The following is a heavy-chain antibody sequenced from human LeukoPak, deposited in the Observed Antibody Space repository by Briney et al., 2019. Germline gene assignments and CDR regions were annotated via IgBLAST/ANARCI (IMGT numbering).Heavy chain of an antibody. Sequence: ASVKVSCMASGYTLSKYDIRWVRQAPGQGREWMGWISAYNGNTNYAQKLHGRDTMTTDTSTSTSYMELRSLTSYGTAVYYCTREFPQLVCWGRGTMVTVSS. J-gene: IGHJ3*01. CDR3: TREFPQLVC. V-gene: IGHV1-18*01. CDR1: GYTLSKYD. CDR2: ISAYNGNT. D-gene: IGHD6-6*01.